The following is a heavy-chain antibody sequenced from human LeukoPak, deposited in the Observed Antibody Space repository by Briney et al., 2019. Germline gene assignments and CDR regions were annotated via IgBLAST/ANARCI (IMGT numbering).Heavy chain of an antibody. Sequence: GGSLRLSCAASGFTFSSYAMSWVRQAPGKGLEWVSAISGSGDSTYYGDSVKGRFTISRDNSKNTLYLQMNSLRAEDTAVYYCAKTRPLDSSSWSHGDYWGQGTLVTVSP. CDR3: AKTRPLDSSSWSHGDY. CDR2: ISGSGDST. V-gene: IGHV3-23*01. D-gene: IGHD6-13*01. J-gene: IGHJ4*02. CDR1: GFTFSSYA.